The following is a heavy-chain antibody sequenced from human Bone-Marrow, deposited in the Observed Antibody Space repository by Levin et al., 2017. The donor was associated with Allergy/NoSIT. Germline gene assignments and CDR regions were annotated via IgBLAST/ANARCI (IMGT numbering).Heavy chain of an antibody. CDR1: GFTFNSYA. D-gene: IGHD6-19*01. J-gene: IGHJ4*02. V-gene: IGHV3-23*01. CDR3: AKGAGWVAGAVALI. Sequence: SCAASGFTFNSYALSWVRQAPGKELEWVSAISGSGSSTYYADSVKGRFTISRDNSKTTLYLQMNSLRAEDTAVYYCAKGAGWVAGAVALIWGQGTLVTVSS. CDR2: ISGSGSST.